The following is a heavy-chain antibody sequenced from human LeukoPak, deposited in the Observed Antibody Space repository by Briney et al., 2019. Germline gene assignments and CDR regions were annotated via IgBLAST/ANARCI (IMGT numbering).Heavy chain of an antibody. CDR1: GYTFTGYY. D-gene: IGHD3-10*01. J-gene: IGHJ3*02. CDR3: ARDSDILLWSGETPPDVFVM. CDR2: INPNSGGT. Sequence: ASVKVSCKASGYTFTGYYMHWVRQAPGQGLEWMGRINPNSGGTNYAQKFQGRVTMTRDTSISTAYMELSRLRSDDTAVYYCARDSDILLWSGETPPDVFVMWAEGTMVTVPS. V-gene: IGHV1-2*06.